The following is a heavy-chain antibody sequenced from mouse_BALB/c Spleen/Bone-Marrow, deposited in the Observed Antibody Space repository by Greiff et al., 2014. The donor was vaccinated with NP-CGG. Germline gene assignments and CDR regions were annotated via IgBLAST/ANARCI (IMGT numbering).Heavy chain of an antibody. V-gene: IGHV1-69*02. CDR2: IYPSDSYT. CDR3: TRSYGSSYEYYFDY. Sequence: VQLQESGAELVRPGASVKLSCKASGYTFTSYWINWVKQRPGQGLEWIGNIYPSDSYTNYNQKFKDKATLTVDKSSSTAYMRLSSPTSEDSALYYCTRSYGSSYEYYFDYWGQGTTLTVSS. J-gene: IGHJ2*01. D-gene: IGHD1-1*01. CDR1: GYTFTSYW.